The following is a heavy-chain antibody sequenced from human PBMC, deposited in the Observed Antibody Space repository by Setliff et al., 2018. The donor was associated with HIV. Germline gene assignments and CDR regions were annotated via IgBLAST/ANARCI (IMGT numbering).Heavy chain of an antibody. D-gene: IGHD7-27*01. CDR3: AIDKSGPGDQVEY. V-gene: IGHV3-48*03. CDR1: GFSLINYG. Sequence: GESLKISCEASGFSLINYGMSWVRQAPGRGLEWVSYIPISETDTYYADSVKGRFSMSRDSAKNSLYLQMNRLRVEDSAVYYCAIDKSGPGDQVEYWGQGTQVTVSS. CDR2: IPISETDT. J-gene: IGHJ4*02.